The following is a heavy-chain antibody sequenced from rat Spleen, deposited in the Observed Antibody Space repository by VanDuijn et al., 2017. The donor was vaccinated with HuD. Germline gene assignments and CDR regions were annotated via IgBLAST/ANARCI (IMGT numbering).Heavy chain of an antibody. CDR2: IWTGGTT. CDR3: VREEANNYVDNWFSY. CDR1: GFSLTNYN. J-gene: IGHJ3*01. D-gene: IGHD1-11*01. V-gene: IGHV2-30*01. Sequence: QVQLKESGPGLVQPSQTLSLTCTVSGFSLTNYNIHWVRQPIGKGLEWMGVIWTGGTTDYNSALKSRLSISRDTSKSQVFLKMNSLTTEDIATYYCVREEANNYVDNWFSYWGPGTLVTVSS.